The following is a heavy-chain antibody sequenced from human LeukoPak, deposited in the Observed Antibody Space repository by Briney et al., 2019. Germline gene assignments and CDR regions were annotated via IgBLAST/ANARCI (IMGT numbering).Heavy chain of an antibody. V-gene: IGHV4-61*01. CDR3: AISTAAISPTKVLDYYYYGMDV. CDR1: GGSVSSGSYY. Sequence: SETLSLTCTVSGGSVSSGSYYWSWIRQPPGKGLEWIGYIYYSGSTNYNPSLKSRVTISVDTSKNQFSLKLSSVTAADTAVYYCAISTAAISPTKVLDYYYYGMDVWGKGTTVTVSS. D-gene: IGHD2-2*01. J-gene: IGHJ6*04. CDR2: IYYSGST.